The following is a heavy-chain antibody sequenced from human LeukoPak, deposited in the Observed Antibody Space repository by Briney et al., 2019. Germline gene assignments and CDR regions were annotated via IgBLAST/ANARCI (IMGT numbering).Heavy chain of an antibody. CDR2: ISAYNGNT. V-gene: IGHV1-18*01. CDR1: GYTFTSYG. J-gene: IGHJ4*02. CDR3: ARDTRGYSGYDYYFDY. D-gene: IGHD5-12*01. Sequence: GASVKVSCKASGYTFTSYGISWVRQAPGQGLEWMGWISAYNGNTNYAQKLQGRVTMTTDTSTSTAYMELRSLRSDDTAVYYCARDTRGYSGYDYYFDYWGQGTLVTVSS.